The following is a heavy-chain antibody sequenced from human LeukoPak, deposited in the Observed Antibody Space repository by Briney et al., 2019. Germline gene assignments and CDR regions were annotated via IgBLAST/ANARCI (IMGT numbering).Heavy chain of an antibody. V-gene: IGHV4-34*01. CDR3: ARGRLIPAFDI. D-gene: IGHD2-21*01. J-gene: IGHJ3*02. CDR2: INHSGST. CDR1: GGSFSGYY. Sequence: SETLSLTCAVYGGSFSGYYWSWIRQPPGKGLEWIGEINHSGSTNYNPSLKSRVTISVDTSKNQFSLKLSSVTAADTAVYYCARGRLIPAFDIWGQGTMVTVSS.